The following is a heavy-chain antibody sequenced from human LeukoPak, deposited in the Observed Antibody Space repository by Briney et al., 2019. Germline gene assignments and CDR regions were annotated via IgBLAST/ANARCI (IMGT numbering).Heavy chain of an antibody. D-gene: IGHD7-27*01. V-gene: IGHV3-23*01. J-gene: IGHJ4*02. CDR1: GFHFSAHG. CDR3: ARGHWGLDY. Sequence: GGTLRLSCAASGFHFSAHGMNWIRQAPGKGLEWVSGISPSGDITYYADSVMGRFTISRDNAESSLYLQMNSLRAEDTAVYYCARGHWGLDYWGRGTLVTVSS. CDR2: ISPSGDIT.